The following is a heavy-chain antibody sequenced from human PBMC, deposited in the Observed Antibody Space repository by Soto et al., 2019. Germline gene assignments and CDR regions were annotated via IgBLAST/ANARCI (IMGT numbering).Heavy chain of an antibody. Sequence: AEVKVSCKSSGYTLTNYGVTWVWQAPGQGLEWLGRVTPYKADTNSAQNLQGRVTMATDTSTNTAYLELRSLRSDDTAGYFCATDGPSNRGNLYYFLIWGQGPRLTVS. CDR1: GYTLTNYG. D-gene: IGHD3-10*01. V-gene: IGHV1-18*04. CDR2: VTPYKADT. CDR3: ATDGPSNRGNLYYFLI. J-gene: IGHJ3*02.